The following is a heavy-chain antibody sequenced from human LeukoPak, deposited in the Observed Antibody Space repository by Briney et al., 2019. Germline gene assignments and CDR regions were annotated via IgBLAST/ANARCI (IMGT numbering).Heavy chain of an antibody. CDR1: GFTFDDSA. D-gene: IGHD3-22*01. Sequence: PGRSLRLSCAASGFTFDDSAMHWVRQVPGKGLEWVSGISWNSGIIDYADSVKGRFTISRDNAKNSLYLQMNNLRPDDTAFYNCAKAPPYYSDSSGYFQHWGQGTLVTVSS. J-gene: IGHJ1*01. V-gene: IGHV3-9*01. CDR2: ISWNSGII. CDR3: AKAPPYYSDSSGYFQH.